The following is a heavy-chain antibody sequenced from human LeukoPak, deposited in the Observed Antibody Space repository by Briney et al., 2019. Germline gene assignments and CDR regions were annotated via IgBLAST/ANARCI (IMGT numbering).Heavy chain of an antibody. V-gene: IGHV3-21*01. Sequence: GGSLRLSCAASGFTFSRYSMNWVRQAPGKGLEWVSSISISSNYIYYPDSLKGRFTISRDNAKNSIYLQMNGLTAEDTAVYYCARTYGSGSLDYGGQGTLVTVSS. CDR3: ARTYGSGSLDY. D-gene: IGHD2-15*01. CDR2: ISISSNYI. CDR1: GFTFSRYS. J-gene: IGHJ4*02.